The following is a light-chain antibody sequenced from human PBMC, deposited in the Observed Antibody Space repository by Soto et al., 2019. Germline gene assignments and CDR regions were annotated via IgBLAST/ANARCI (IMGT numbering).Light chain of an antibody. Sequence: IEVTQSPSSLAASLGDRVTITCGASQTIGTYVNWYRQKSGAAPELLIYDASTLQSGVPSRFRGGASGTDFTLTISSLQLEDFATYYCQHSYNTPLTFGQGTKVEIK. CDR2: DAS. J-gene: IGKJ1*01. CDR3: QHSYNTPLT. CDR1: QTIGTY. V-gene: IGKV1-39*01.